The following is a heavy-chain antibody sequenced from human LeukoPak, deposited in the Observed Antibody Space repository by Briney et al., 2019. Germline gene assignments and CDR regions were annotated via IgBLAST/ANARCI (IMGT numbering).Heavy chain of an antibody. V-gene: IGHV3-64D*06. J-gene: IGHJ4*02. CDR3: VRGTGY. CDR2: ISSNGDNT. Sequence: PGGSLRLSRSVSGFTLSTYVMHWVRQAPGKGLEYVSAISSNGDNTYYADSVKGRFTISRDNSKNTLYLQMSSLRADDTAVYYCVRGTGYWGQGTLVTVSS. CDR1: GFTLSTYV.